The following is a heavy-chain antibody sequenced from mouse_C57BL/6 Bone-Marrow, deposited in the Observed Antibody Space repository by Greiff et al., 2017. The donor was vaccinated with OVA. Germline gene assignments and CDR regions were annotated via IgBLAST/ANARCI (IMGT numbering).Heavy chain of an antibody. J-gene: IGHJ3*01. D-gene: IGHD1-1*02. Sequence: EVKVEESGGGLVKPGGSLKLSCAASGFTFSSYAMSWVRQTPEKRLEWVATISDGGSYTYYPDNVKGRFTISRDNAKNNLYLQMSHLKSEDTAMYYCARGGCYSWFAYWGQGTLVTVSA. CDR3: ARGGCYSWFAY. CDR1: GFTFSSYA. CDR2: ISDGGSYT. V-gene: IGHV5-4*03.